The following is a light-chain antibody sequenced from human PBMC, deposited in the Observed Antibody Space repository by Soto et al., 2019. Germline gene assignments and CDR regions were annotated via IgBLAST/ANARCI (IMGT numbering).Light chain of an antibody. CDR3: SSYTSSSTYV. J-gene: IGLJ1*01. Sequence: ALTQPASVSGSPGQSITISCTGTSSDVGGYNFVSWYQQHPGKAPKLMIYDVSDRPSGVSNRFSGSKSGNAASLTISGLQAEDEADYYCSSYTSSSTYVFGTGTKVTVL. V-gene: IGLV2-14*01. CDR1: SSDVGGYNF. CDR2: DVS.